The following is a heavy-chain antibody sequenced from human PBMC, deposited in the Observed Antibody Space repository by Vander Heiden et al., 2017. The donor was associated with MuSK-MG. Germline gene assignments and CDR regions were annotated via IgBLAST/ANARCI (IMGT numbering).Heavy chain of an antibody. D-gene: IGHD3-3*01. V-gene: IGHV4-4*07. CDR1: GGSISNYY. J-gene: IGHJ6*03. CDR3: ARDRDFWSGPYDYYMDV. CDR2: IDSSRTT. Sequence: QLQVSAPGLVKPPETLSSTCTVAGGSISNYYWCWVRQPAGKRVEWIGRIDSSRTTNYDPSLKSRVTMSVNTSKNQFSLNRSSVTAADTVVYYGARDRDFWSGPYDYYMDVWGKGTTVTVS.